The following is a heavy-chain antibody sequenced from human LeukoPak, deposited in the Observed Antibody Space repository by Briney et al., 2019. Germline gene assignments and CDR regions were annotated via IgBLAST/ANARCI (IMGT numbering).Heavy chain of an antibody. CDR1: GGSINGYY. CDR2: IYYSGST. V-gene: IGHV4-59*01. Sequence: IPSETLSLTCTVSGGSINGYYWSWIRQSPGKGLEWIGYIYYSGSTNYNPSLKSRVTISVDTSKNQFSLKLSSVTAADTAVYYCARGVELMVRGVSIHYYMDVWGKGTTVTISS. CDR3: ARGVELMVRGVSIHYYMDV. D-gene: IGHD3-10*01. J-gene: IGHJ6*03.